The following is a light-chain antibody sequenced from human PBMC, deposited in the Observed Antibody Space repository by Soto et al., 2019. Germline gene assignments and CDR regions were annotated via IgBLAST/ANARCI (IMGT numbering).Light chain of an antibody. CDR3: GAWDSSLNVYV. Sequence: SVLTHPPSVSSAPGHKVTISCSGTASNIGNDYVSWYQQLPGEAPQLLIYDNNRRPSGIPDRFSGSRSDTSATLGITGLQTGDEADYYCGAWDSSLNVYVFGTGTKVTVL. J-gene: IGLJ1*01. CDR2: DNN. CDR1: ASNIGNDY. V-gene: IGLV1-51*01.